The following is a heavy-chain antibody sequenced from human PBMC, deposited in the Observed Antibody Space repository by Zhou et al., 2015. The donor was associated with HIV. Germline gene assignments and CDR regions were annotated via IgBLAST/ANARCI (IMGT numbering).Heavy chain of an antibody. CDR2: IIPIFGTA. J-gene: IGHJ6*02. CDR1: GGTFSSYA. Sequence: QVQLVQSGAEVKKPGSSVKVSCKASGGTFSSYAISWVRQAPGQGLEWMGGIIPIFGTANYAQKFQGRVTITADESTSTAYMELSSLRSEDTAVYYCARDQGITMVRGELVEPFDYYGMDVWGQGTTVTVSS. V-gene: IGHV1-69*01. CDR3: ARDQGITMVRGELVEPFDYYGMDV. D-gene: IGHD3-10*01.